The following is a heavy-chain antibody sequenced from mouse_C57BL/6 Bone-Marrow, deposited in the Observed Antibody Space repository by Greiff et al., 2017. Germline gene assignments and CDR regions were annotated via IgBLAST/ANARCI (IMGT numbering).Heavy chain of an antibody. CDR2: IDPSDSYT. J-gene: IGHJ2*01. CDR3: ARGGYYGSNFFDY. CDR1: GYTFTSYW. V-gene: IGHV1-69*01. D-gene: IGHD1-1*01. Sequence: VKLQQPGAELVMPGASVKLSCKASGYTFTSYWMHWVKQRPGQGLEWIGEIDPSDSYTNYNQKFKGKSTLTVDKSSSTAYMQLSSLTSEDSAVFYCARGGYYGSNFFDYWGQGTTLTVSS.